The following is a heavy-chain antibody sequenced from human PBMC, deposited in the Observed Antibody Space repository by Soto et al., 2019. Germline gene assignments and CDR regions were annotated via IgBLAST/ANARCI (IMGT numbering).Heavy chain of an antibody. CDR3: ARWLEALTTSDS. CDR2: IYYRGRI. Sequence: PSETLCLTCTVSCDSVSSGDYYFSGIRQPPGKGLEWIGYIYYRGRINYNPSLKSRVTISVDTSKNQFSLKLSSVTAADTAVYYCARWLEALTTSDSWGQGTLVTVSS. J-gene: IGHJ5*01. V-gene: IGHV4-61*08. D-gene: IGHD6-19*01. CDR1: CDSVSSGDYY.